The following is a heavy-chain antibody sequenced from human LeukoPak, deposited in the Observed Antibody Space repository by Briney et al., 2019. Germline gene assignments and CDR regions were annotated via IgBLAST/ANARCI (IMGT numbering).Heavy chain of an antibody. D-gene: IGHD6-13*01. CDR1: GYTFTTYW. CDR3: VRHGLGSSWFGFDC. Sequence: GESLKISCKGSGYTFTTYWIGWVRQMPGKGLEWMGIIYPGDSDPRYSPSFQGQVTISADKSISTAYLQWSSLKASDSAMYYCVRHGLGSSWFGFDCWGQGTLVTVSS. J-gene: IGHJ4*02. CDR2: IYPGDSDP. V-gene: IGHV5-51*01.